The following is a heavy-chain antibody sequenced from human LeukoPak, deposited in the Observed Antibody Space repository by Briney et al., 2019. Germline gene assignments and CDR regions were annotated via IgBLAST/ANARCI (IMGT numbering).Heavy chain of an antibody. D-gene: IGHD6-13*01. J-gene: IGHJ6*02. CDR1: GGTFSSYA. CDR2: IIPIFGTA. Sequence: SVKVSCKASGGTFSSYAISWVRQAPGQGLEWMGGIIPIFGTANYAQKFQGRVTITADESTGTAYMELSSLRSEDTAVYYCATGIAAAAPVDYYYGMDVWGQGTTVTVSS. CDR3: ATGIAAAAPVDYYYGMDV. V-gene: IGHV1-69*13.